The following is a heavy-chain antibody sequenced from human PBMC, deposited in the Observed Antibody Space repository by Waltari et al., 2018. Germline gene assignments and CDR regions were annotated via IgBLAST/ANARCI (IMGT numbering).Heavy chain of an antibody. J-gene: IGHJ6*02. Sequence: EVQLVESGGHLIQPGGTLRLSCAASSFNVSSYYMNWVRPAPGKGLAWVSILYHAGNTYSADSVKCRFTFSRDNSKNTLYLQRNSLRAEDTAVYYCARGDTKYGMDVWGQGTTVTVSS. V-gene: IGHV3-53*01. CDR1: SFNVSSYY. D-gene: IGHD2-8*01. CDR2: LYHAGNT. CDR3: ARGDTKYGMDV.